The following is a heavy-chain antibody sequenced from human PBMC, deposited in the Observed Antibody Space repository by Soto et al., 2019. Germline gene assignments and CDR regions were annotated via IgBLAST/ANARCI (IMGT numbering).Heavy chain of an antibody. J-gene: IGHJ6*02. V-gene: IGHV1-69*10. D-gene: IGHD3-10*01. Sequence: ASVKVSCKASGGTFSSYAISWVRQAPGQGLEWMGGIIPILGIANYAQKFQGRVTITADKSTSTAYMELSSLRSEDTAVYYCASAWDRDGSGSHYCYYGMDVWGQGTTVTVSS. CDR1: GGTFSSYA. CDR2: IIPILGIA. CDR3: ASAWDRDGSGSHYCYYGMDV.